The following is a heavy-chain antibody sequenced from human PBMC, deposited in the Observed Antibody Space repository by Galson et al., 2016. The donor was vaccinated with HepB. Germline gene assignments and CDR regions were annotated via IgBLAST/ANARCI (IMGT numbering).Heavy chain of an antibody. J-gene: IGHJ4*02. D-gene: IGHD3-10*01. V-gene: IGHV3-23*01. CDR2: ISDSGGST. Sequence: SLRLSCAASGFTFIRHNMDWVRQAPGKGLEWVSAISDSGGSTYYADSVKGRFTISSDNSRSTLYLQMNSLRAEDTAVYSCAKSIVRGVTDSFWGQGTLVTVSS. CDR3: AKSIVRGVTDSF. CDR1: GFTFIRHN.